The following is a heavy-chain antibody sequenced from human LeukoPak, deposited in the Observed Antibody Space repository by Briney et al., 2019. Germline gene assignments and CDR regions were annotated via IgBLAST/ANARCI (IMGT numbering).Heavy chain of an antibody. CDR2: INPNSGGT. CDR1: GYTFTGYY. V-gene: IGHV1-2*02. J-gene: IGHJ6*03. CDR3: ARAITIFGVVINYYYYYMDV. D-gene: IGHD3-3*01. Sequence: GASVKVSCKASGYTFTGYYMHWVRQAPGQGLEWMGWINPNSGGTNYAQKSQGRVTMTRDTSISTAYMELSRLRSDDTAVYYCARAITIFGVVINYYYYYMDVWGKGTTVTVSS.